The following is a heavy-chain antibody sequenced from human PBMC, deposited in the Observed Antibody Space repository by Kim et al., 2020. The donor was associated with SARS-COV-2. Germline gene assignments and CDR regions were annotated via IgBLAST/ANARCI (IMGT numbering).Heavy chain of an antibody. J-gene: IGHJ3*02. CDR2: IRSKANNYAT. CDR3: TRVNPTAGGWYDAFDI. D-gene: IGHD6-19*01. CDR1: GFTFSGST. V-gene: IGHV3-73*01. Sequence: GGSLRLSCAASGFTFSGSTMYWVRQASGKGLEWVGRIRSKANNYATAYAASVKNRFTISRDDSKSTAYLQMNSLKTEDTAVYYCTRVNPTAGGWYDAFDIWGQGTKVTVSS.